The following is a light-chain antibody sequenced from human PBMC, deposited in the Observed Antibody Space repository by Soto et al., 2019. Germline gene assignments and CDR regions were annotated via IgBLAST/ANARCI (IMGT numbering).Light chain of an antibody. CDR3: QVWDSSSDWV. CDR2: DVS. Sequence: SYVLTQPPSVSVAPGQTATITCGGNDMGTKTVHWYQQKPGQAPGLVVYDVSDRPSGVPERFSGSKSGNTATLTIRRVEAGDEADYYCQVWDSSSDWVFGGGTKLTVL. V-gene: IGLV3-21*02. J-gene: IGLJ3*02. CDR1: DMGTKT.